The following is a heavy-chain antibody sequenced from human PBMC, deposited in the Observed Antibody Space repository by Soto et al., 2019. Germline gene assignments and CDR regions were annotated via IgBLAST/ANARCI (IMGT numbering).Heavy chain of an antibody. V-gene: IGHV1-8*01. D-gene: IGHD3-10*01. CDR1: GYTFKDYD. CDR3: ARRMTWSLWCFVL. J-gene: IGHJ2*01. CDR2: MNPNSGNT. Sequence: QVQLQQSGAEVKKPGTSVRVSCGASGYTFKDYDINWVRRATGQGLEWMGWMNPNSGNTGYAQKFQGRVTMTRNTSARTAYMELSSLTVEDTALYYCARRMTWSLWCFVLWGSGTQVTVSS.